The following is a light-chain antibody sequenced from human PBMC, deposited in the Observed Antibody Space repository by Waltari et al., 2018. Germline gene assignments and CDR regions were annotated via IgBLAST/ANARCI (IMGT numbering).Light chain of an antibody. Sequence: QTVVTQEPSFSVSPGGTVTLTCGFSSGSVSTSYYPSWYQQTPGQAPRTLIYSTNTRSSGVPDRFSGSILGNKAALTITGAQADDESDYYCVLYMGSGIHWVFGGGTKLTVL. CDR2: STN. CDR1: SGSVSTSYY. J-gene: IGLJ3*02. CDR3: VLYMGSGIHWV. V-gene: IGLV8-61*01.